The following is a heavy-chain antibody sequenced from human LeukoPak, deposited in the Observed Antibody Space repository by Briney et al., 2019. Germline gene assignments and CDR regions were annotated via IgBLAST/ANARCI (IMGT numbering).Heavy chain of an antibody. J-gene: IGHJ4*02. CDR2: ISAYNGNT. D-gene: IGHD3-16*01. CDR1: GYTFTSYG. V-gene: IGHV1-18*04. CDR3: ARGGEGTENYDYVWGGYPFDY. Sequence: GASVKASCKASGYTFTSYGISWVRQAPGQGLEWMGWISAYNGNTNYAQKLQGRVTMTTDTSTSTAYMELRSLRSDDTAVYYCARGGEGTENYDYVWGGYPFDYWGQGTLVTVSS.